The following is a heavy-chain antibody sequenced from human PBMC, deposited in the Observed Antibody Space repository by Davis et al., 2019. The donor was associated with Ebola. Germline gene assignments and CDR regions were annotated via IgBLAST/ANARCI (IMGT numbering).Heavy chain of an antibody. Sequence: SETLSLTCTVSGGSISSYYWSWIRQPPGKGLEWIGYIYYSGSTNYNPSLKSRVTISVDTSKNQFSLKLSSVTAADTAVYYCARQATTGDFIDSWGQGTLVTVSS. V-gene: IGHV4-59*01. CDR3: ARQATTGDFIDS. CDR2: IYYSGST. D-gene: IGHD7-27*01. CDR1: GGSISSYY. J-gene: IGHJ4*02.